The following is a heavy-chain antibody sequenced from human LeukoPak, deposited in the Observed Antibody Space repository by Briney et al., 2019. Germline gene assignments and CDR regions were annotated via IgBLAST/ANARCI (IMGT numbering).Heavy chain of an antibody. CDR1: GFTFSSYG. Sequence: GGSLRLSCAASGFTFSSYGMHWVRQAPGKGLEWVAVISYDGSNKYYADSVKGRFTISRDNSKNTLYLQMNSLRAEDTAVYYCAKNFDYWGQGTLVTVSS. CDR3: AKNFDY. CDR2: ISYDGSNK. V-gene: IGHV3-30*18. J-gene: IGHJ4*02.